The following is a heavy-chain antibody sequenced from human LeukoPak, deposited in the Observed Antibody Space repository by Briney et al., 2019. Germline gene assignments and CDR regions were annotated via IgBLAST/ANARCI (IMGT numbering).Heavy chain of an antibody. Sequence: ASVKVSCKASGYTFINYDFSWVRQAPGQGLEWMGWISTYNGNTNYAQKLQGRVTMTTDTSTSTAYMELRSLRAEDTAVYYCAELGITMIGGVWGKGTTVTIPS. CDR2: ISTYNGNT. V-gene: IGHV1-18*01. CDR3: AELGITMIGGV. CDR1: GYTFINYD. D-gene: IGHD3-10*02. J-gene: IGHJ6*04.